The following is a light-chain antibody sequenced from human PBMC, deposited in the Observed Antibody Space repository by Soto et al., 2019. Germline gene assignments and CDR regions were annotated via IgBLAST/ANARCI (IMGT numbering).Light chain of an antibody. J-gene: IGKJ4*01. Sequence: DIVMTQSPDSLAVSLGERATINCKSSQSVLYSSNNKNYLVWYQQKPGQPPKLLIYWASTRESGVPDRFSGSGSGTDFTLTISSLQAEDVAVYYCQQYYSPLLTFGGGTKVDIK. CDR2: WAS. CDR3: QQYYSPLLT. V-gene: IGKV4-1*01. CDR1: QSVLYSSNNKNY.